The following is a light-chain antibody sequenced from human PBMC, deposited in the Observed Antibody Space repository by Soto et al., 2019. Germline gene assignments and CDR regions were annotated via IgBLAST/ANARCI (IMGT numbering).Light chain of an antibody. V-gene: IGLV7-46*01. CDR1: TGAVTPGHY. Sequence: AVVTQEPSLSVSPGGTVTLTCGSSTGAVTPGHYPYWFQQKPGQAPRTLIYDATNRDSWTPARFSGSLLGGKAVLTLSGAQPEDEADYDCLVSDSGAYVIGPGTQLTVL. CDR3: LVSDSGAYV. J-gene: IGLJ1*01. CDR2: DAT.